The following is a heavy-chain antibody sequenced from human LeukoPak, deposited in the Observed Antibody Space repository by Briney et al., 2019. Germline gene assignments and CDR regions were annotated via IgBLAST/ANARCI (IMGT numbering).Heavy chain of an antibody. CDR2: ISSTEPTI. Sequence: GGSLRLSCAASGFTFSDYYMNWFRQAPGKGLEWVSSISSTEPTIYYADSVKGRFTISRDNAKNSLYLQMNSLGAEDTAVYYCASAYYDILTGYYPYYFDYWGQGTLVTVSS. J-gene: IGHJ4*02. V-gene: IGHV3-11*04. D-gene: IGHD3-9*01. CDR1: GFTFSDYY. CDR3: ASAYYDILTGYYPYYFDY.